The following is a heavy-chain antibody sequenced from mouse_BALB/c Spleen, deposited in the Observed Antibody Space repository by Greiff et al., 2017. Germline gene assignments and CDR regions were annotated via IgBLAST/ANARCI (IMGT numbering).Heavy chain of an antibody. CDR1: GYTFTDYY. J-gene: IGHJ4*01. Sequence: VQLQQSGAELARPGASVKLSCKASGYTFTDYYIKWVKQRPGQGLEWIGEIYPGSGNTYYNEKFKGKATLTADKSSSTAYMQLSSLTSEDSAVYFCARGYDYSYAMDYWGQGTSVTVSS. CDR3: ARGYDYSYAMDY. V-gene: IGHV1-77*01. CDR2: IYPGSGNT. D-gene: IGHD2-4*01.